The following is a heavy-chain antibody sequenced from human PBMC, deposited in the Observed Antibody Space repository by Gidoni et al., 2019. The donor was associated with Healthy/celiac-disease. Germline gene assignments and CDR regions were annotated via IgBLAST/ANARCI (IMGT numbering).Heavy chain of an antibody. V-gene: IGHV3-43*01. J-gene: IGHJ6*02. Sequence: EVQLVESGGVVVQPGGSLRLSCAASGFTFDDYTMHWVRPAPGKGLVWVSLISGDGGSTYYADSVKGRFTISRDNSKNSLYLQMNSLRTEDTALYYCAKDIDTAMVTGYYYYGMDVWGQGTTVTVSS. CDR2: ISGDGGST. D-gene: IGHD5-18*01. CDR3: AKDIDTAMVTGYYYYGMDV. CDR1: GFTFDDYT.